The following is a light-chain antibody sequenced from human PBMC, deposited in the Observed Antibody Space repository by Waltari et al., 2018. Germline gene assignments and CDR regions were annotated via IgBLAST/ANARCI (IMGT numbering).Light chain of an antibody. J-gene: IGKJ5*01. CDR1: QSVSSN. CDR2: DAS. Sequence: EIVMTQSPATLSVSPGETATLSCRASQSVSSNVAWYQKKPGQAPRLLLYDASTRATCIPAKFRGSGSGTEFTLTISSLQSEDFAVYYCQQYNRWPPITFGHGTRLEIK. CDR3: QQYNRWPPIT. V-gene: IGKV3-15*01.